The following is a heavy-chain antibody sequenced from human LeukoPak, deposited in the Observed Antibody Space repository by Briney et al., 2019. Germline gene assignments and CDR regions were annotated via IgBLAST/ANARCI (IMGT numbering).Heavy chain of an antibody. CDR3: ARGRSMDRGTNYYGMDV. CDR2: ISSRSSYI. D-gene: IGHD3-10*01. J-gene: IGHJ6*02. V-gene: IGHV3-21*06. Sequence: GGSLRLSRAASGFSFGGYSMNWVRQAPGKGLEWVSSISSRSSYIYYADSLKGRFTISRDNAKNSLHLQMKGLRVEDTAVYYCARGRSMDRGTNYYGMDVWGQGTTVTVSS. CDR1: GFSFGGYS.